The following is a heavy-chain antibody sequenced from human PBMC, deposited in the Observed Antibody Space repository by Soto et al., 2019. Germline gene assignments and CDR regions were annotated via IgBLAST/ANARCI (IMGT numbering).Heavy chain of an antibody. CDR1: GYTFTSYD. CDR2: MNPNSGNT. D-gene: IGHD4-17*01. Sequence: QVQLVQSGAEVKKPGASVKVSCKASGYTFTSYDINWVRQATGQGLEWMGWMNPNSGNTGYAQKFQGRVTMTRNTSISTAYMELSSLRSEDTAVYYCVRQGSYGDYGGYYYYYMDVWGKGTTVTVSS. J-gene: IGHJ6*03. V-gene: IGHV1-8*01. CDR3: VRQGSYGDYGGYYYYYMDV.